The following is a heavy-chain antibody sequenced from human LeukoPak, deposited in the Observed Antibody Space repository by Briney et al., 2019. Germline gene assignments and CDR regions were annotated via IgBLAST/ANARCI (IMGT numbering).Heavy chain of an antibody. CDR3: ARGYNFWSGYYRGYYFDH. V-gene: IGHV4-34*01. CDR2: INHSGST. J-gene: IGHJ4*02. Sequence: SETLSLTCAVYGGSFSGYYWSWIRQPPGKGLEWIGEINHSGSTNYNPSLKSRVTISVDTSKNQFSLKLSSVTAADTAVYYCARGYNFWSGYYRGYYFDHWGQGTLVTVSS. D-gene: IGHD3-3*01. CDR1: GGSFSGYY.